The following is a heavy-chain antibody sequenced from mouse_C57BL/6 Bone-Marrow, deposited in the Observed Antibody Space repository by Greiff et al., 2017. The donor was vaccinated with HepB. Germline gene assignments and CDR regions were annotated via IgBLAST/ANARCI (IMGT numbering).Heavy chain of an antibody. CDR3: AREGGSDGYYYYAMDY. CDR2: IYPRSGNT. Sequence: QVQLQQSGAELARPGASVKLSCKASGYTFTSYGISWVKQRTGQGLEWIGEIYPRSGNTYYNEKFKGKATLTADKSSSTAYMELRSLTSEDSAVYFCAREGGSDGYYYYAMDYWGQGTSVTVSS. J-gene: IGHJ4*01. CDR1: GYTFTSYG. V-gene: IGHV1-81*01. D-gene: IGHD2-3*01.